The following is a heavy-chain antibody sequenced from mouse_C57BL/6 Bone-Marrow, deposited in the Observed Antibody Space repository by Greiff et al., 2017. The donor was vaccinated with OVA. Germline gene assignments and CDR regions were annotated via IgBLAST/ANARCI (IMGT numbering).Heavy chain of an antibody. CDR2: ISSGSSTI. Sequence: EVKLMESGGGLVKPGGSLKLSCAASGFTFSDYGMHWVRQAPEKGLEWVAYISSGSSTIYYADTVKGRFTITRDNAKNTLFLQLTSLRSEDTAMYYCASRHYYGSSDYAMDDWGQGTSVTVSS. D-gene: IGHD1-1*01. V-gene: IGHV5-17*01. CDR1: GFTFSDYG. CDR3: ASRHYYGSSDYAMDD. J-gene: IGHJ4*01.